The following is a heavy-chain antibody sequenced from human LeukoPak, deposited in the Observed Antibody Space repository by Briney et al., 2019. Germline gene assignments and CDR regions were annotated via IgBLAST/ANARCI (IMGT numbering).Heavy chain of an antibody. CDR2: IRYDGSNK. CDR3: AKDIGGSYYYYYMDV. D-gene: IGHD3-16*01. CDR1: GFTFSSYG. Sequence: PGGSLRLSCAAPGFTFSSYGMHWVRQAPGKGLEWVAFIRYDGSNKYYADPVKGRFTISRDNSKNTLYLQMNSLRAEDTAVYYCAKDIGGSYYYYYMDVWGKGTTVTVSS. J-gene: IGHJ6*03. V-gene: IGHV3-30*02.